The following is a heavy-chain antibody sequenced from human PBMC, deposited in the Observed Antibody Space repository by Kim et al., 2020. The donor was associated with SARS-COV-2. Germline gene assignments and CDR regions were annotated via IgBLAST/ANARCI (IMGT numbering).Heavy chain of an antibody. CDR2: IYHSGST. D-gene: IGHD5-18*01. V-gene: IGHV4-4*02. CDR1: GGSISSSNW. CDR3: ARVDTAMARFSWYFDL. J-gene: IGHJ2*01. Sequence: SETLSLTCAVSGGSISSSNWWSWVRQPPGKGLEWIGEIYHSGSTNYNPSLKSRVTISVDKSKNQFSLKLSSVTAADTAVYYCARVDTAMARFSWYFDLWGRGTLVTVSS.